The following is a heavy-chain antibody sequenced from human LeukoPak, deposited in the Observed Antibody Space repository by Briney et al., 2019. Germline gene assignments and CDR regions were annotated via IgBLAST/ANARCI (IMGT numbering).Heavy chain of an antibody. V-gene: IGHV4-30-4*01. D-gene: IGHD4-23*01. Sequence: PSETLSLTCIVSGGSVSSDHDYWSWIRQPPGKGLEWIGYIYHSGSTYYNPSLKSRVSISINTSKNQFSLKLSSVTAADTAVYFCARGYGDNSGAFDIWGQGTLVTVSS. J-gene: IGHJ3*02. CDR3: ARGYGDNSGAFDI. CDR2: IYHSGST. CDR1: GGSVSSDHDY.